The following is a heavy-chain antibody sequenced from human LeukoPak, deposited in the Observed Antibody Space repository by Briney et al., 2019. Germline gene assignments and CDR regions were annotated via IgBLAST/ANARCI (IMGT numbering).Heavy chain of an antibody. J-gene: IGHJ4*02. CDR3: ARLLSPTAYTTLYYFDY. V-gene: IGHV4-59*08. CDR1: GGSIRSYY. CDR2: IYYSGGT. Sequence: PSETLSLTCTVSGGSIRSYYWSWIRQPPGKGLEWIGYIYYSGGTNYNPSLTSRVTISVETSKNQFSLKLSSVTAADTAVYYCARLLSPTAYTTLYYFDYWGQGTLVTVSS. D-gene: IGHD3-16*01.